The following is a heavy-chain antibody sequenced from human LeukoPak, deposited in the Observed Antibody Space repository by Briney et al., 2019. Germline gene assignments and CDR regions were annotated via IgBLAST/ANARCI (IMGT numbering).Heavy chain of an antibody. J-gene: IGHJ4*02. D-gene: IGHD2-2*01. V-gene: IGHV3-74*01. CDR3: ARDPYCSSTSCHSTGGDY. Sequence: PGGSLRLSCAASGFTFSSYWMQWVRQAPGKGLVWVSRINSDGSSTSYADSVKGRFTISRDNAKNTLYLQMNSLRAEDTAVYYCARDPYCSSTSCHSTGGDYWGQGTLVTVSS. CDR1: GFTFSSYW. CDR2: INSDGSST.